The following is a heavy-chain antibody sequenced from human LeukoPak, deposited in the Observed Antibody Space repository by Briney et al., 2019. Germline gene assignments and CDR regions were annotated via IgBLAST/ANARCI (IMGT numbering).Heavy chain of an antibody. V-gene: IGHV3-48*01. CDR1: GFTFSSYS. CDR3: GSLHNRAL. D-gene: IGHD2/OR15-2a*01. CDR2: ITGVSSTIT. J-gene: IGHJ1*01. Sequence: GGSLRLSCAASGFTFSSYSMNWVRLAPGKGLEWLSYITGVSSTITYYADSVKGRFTISRYNAKNSLDLQMTSLRAEDTAIYYCGSLHNRALWGQGTLVTVSS.